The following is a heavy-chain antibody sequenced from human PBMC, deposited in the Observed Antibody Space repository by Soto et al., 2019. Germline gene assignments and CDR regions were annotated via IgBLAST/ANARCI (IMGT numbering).Heavy chain of an antibody. Sequence: GGSLRLSCAASGFTFSSYGMHWVRQAPGKGLEWVAVISYDGSNKYYADSVKGRFTISRDNSKNTLYLQMNSLRAEDTAVYYCAKDQQQLVRNYYYYYGMDVWDQGTTVTVS. CDR3: AKDQQQLVRNYYYYYGMDV. J-gene: IGHJ6*02. CDR2: ISYDGSNK. V-gene: IGHV3-30*18. D-gene: IGHD6-13*01. CDR1: GFTFSSYG.